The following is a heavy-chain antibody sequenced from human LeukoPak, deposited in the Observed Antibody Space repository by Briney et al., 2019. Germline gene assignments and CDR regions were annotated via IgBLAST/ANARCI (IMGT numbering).Heavy chain of an antibody. Sequence: GGSLRLSCAASGFTVSSNYMSWVRQAPGKGLEWVSVIYSGGSTYYADSVKGRFTISRDNSKNTLYLQMNSLRAEDTAVYYCARDPYCSSTSCYGIYYWGQGTLVTVSS. CDR2: IYSGGST. CDR1: GFTVSSNY. J-gene: IGHJ4*02. D-gene: IGHD2-2*01. CDR3: ARDPYCSSTSCYGIYY. V-gene: IGHV3-66*01.